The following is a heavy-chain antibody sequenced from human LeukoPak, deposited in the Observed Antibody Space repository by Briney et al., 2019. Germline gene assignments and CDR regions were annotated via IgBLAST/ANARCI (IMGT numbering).Heavy chain of an antibody. CDR3: ASIAVAGTGY. J-gene: IGHJ4*02. V-gene: IGHV3-21*01. D-gene: IGHD6-19*01. Sequence: GGSLRLSCAASEFTFSSYSMNWVRQAPGKGLEWVSSISSSSSYIYYADSVKGRFTISRDNAKNSLYLQMNSLRAEDTAVYYCASIAVAGTGYWGQGTLVTVSS. CDR2: ISSSSSYI. CDR1: EFTFSSYS.